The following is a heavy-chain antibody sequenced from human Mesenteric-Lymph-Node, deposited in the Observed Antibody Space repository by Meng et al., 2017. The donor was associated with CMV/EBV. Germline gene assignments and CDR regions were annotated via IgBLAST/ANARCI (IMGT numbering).Heavy chain of an antibody. CDR1: GFTFSSYE. Sequence: GESLKISCAASGFTFSSYEMNWVRQAPGKGLEWVSYISSSGSTMYYADSVKGRFTISRDNAKNSLFLQMNSLRAEDTAVYYCTTGYPYFDSWGQGTLVTVSS. V-gene: IGHV3-48*03. CDR3: TTGYPYFDS. D-gene: IGHD1-1*01. J-gene: IGHJ4*02. CDR2: ISSSGSTM.